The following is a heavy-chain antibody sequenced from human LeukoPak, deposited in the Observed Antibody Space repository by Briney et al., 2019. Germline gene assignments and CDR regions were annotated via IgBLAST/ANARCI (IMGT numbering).Heavy chain of an antibody. J-gene: IGHJ4*02. CDR1: GFTFSNYE. V-gene: IGHV3-48*03. CDR2: ISSSGYTI. D-gene: IGHD2-15*01. Sequence: SGGSLRLSCAASGFTFSNYEMNWVRQAPGKGLEWVSYISSSGYTIYYADSVKGRFTISRDNAQNSLYLQMNSLRAEDTAVYYCASLLPVVVYDYWGQGTLVTVSS. CDR3: ASLLPVVVYDY.